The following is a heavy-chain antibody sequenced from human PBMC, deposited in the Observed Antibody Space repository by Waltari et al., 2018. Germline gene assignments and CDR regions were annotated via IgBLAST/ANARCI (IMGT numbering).Heavy chain of an antibody. J-gene: IGHJ4*02. CDR2: IIPSFGTA. CDR1: GGTFSSYA. CDR3: ARFAVTNGGVDY. D-gene: IGHD4-17*01. V-gene: IGHV1-69*08. Sequence: QVQLVQSGAEVKKPGSSVKVSCKASGGTFSSYAISWVRQAPGQGLEWMGRIIPSFGTANYAQKFQGRVTITADKSTSTAYMELSSLRSEDTAVYYCARFAVTNGGVDYWGQGTLVTVSS.